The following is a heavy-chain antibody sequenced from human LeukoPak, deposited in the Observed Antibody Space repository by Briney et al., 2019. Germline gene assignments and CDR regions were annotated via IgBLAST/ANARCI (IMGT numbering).Heavy chain of an antibody. CDR3: ARLGPYYDFWSGYLPVDY. CDR1: GGSISSSSYS. D-gene: IGHD3-3*01. CDR2: IYYSGST. Sequence: RSSETLSLTCTVSGGSISSSSYSWGWIRQPPGKGLEWIGNIYYSGSTYYNPSLKSRITISVDTSKNQFSLKLNSMTAADTAVYYCARLGPYYDFWSGYLPVDYWGQGTLVTVSS. J-gene: IGHJ4*02. V-gene: IGHV4-39*01.